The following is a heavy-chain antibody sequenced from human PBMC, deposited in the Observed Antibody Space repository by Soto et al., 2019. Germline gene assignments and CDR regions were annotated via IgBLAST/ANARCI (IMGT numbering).Heavy chain of an antibody. CDR2: ISPSGSP. CDR1: GGSVNSGGYS. V-gene: IGHV4-30-2*01. J-gene: IGHJ5*02. D-gene: IGHD2-8*01. Sequence: QVQLQESGSRLVRPSQTVSLTCSVSGGSVNSGGYSWSWIRQPPGKGLEWIGFISPSGSPAYNPSLQSRVTISVDRSNNQISLELSSVTAADTAVYYCTRGVLAWGPGTRVTVSS. CDR3: TRGVLA.